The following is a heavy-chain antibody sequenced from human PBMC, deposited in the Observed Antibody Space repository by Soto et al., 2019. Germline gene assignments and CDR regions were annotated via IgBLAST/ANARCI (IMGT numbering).Heavy chain of an antibody. D-gene: IGHD3-3*01. V-gene: IGHV3-30-3*01. CDR1: GFTFSSYA. Sequence: QVQLVESGGGVVQPGRSLRLSCAASGFTFSSYAMHWVRQAPGKGLEWVAVISYDGSNKYYADSVKGRFTISRDNAKNTLYLQRNSLRAEDTAVYYCARDPGGTDFAEWTYYFDYWGQGTLVTVSS. J-gene: IGHJ4*02. CDR3: ARDPGGTDFAEWTYYFDY. CDR2: ISYDGSNK.